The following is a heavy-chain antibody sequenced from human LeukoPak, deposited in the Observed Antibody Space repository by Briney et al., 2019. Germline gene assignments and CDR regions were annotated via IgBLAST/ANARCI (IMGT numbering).Heavy chain of an antibody. CDR2: ISPTGSTT. CDR3: ARGPNSNWSGLDF. D-gene: IGHD6-6*01. Sequence: GGSLRLSCTASGFSFSGHWMHWARQLPGKGLVWVSRISPTGSTTSYADSVKGRFAVPRDNAKNTLYLQVNNLRAEDTAVYYCARGPNSNWSGLDFWGQGTLLTVSS. V-gene: IGHV3-74*01. J-gene: IGHJ4*02. CDR1: GFSFSGHW.